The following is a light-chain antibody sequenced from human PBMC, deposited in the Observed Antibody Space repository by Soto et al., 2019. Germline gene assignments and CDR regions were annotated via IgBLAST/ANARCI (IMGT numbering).Light chain of an antibody. CDR2: KAS. V-gene: IGKV1-5*03. J-gene: IGKJ1*01. CDR3: QQYNSYSPP. CDR1: QSISSW. Sequence: DIQMTQSPSTLSASVGDRVTITCRASQSISSWLAWYQQKPGKAPKLLIYKASSLESGVPSRFSGSGSGTEFTLTISSLQPDDFATYSCQQYNSYSPPFGQGTKVDI.